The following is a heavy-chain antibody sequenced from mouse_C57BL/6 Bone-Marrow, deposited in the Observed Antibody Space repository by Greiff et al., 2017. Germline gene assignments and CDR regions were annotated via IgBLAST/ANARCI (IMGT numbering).Heavy chain of an antibody. Sequence: EVKVVESGGGLVKPGGSLKLSCAASGFTFSDYGMHWVRQAPEKGLEWVAYISSGSSTIYYADTVKGRFTISRDNAKNTLFLQMTSLRSEDTAMYYCARGDYYGSGSDYWGQGTTLTVSS. CDR1: GFTFSDYG. J-gene: IGHJ2*01. CDR3: ARGDYYGSGSDY. D-gene: IGHD1-1*01. V-gene: IGHV5-17*01. CDR2: ISSGSSTI.